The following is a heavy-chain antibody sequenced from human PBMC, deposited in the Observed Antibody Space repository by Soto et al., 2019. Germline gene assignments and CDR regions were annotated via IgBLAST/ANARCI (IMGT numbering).Heavy chain of an antibody. CDR3: ARVGGYSSSRGFDY. D-gene: IGHD6-6*01. CDR1: GGSISSGGYY. Sequence: PSETLSLTCTVSGGSISSGGYYWSWIRQHPGKGLEWIGYIYYSGSTYYNPSLKSRVTISVDTSKNQFSLKLSSVTAADTAVYYCARVGGYSSSRGFDYWGQGTLVTVSS. V-gene: IGHV4-31*03. J-gene: IGHJ4*02. CDR2: IYYSGST.